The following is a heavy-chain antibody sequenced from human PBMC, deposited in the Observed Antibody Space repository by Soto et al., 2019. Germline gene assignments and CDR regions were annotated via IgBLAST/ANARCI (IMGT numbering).Heavy chain of an antibody. CDR2: VTGNGGST. CDR3: AKDIVSTVTHADF. CDR1: GFTFSSYS. D-gene: IGHD4-17*01. Sequence: GGALRLSCAAPGFTFSSYSMTWGRQAPGKGLEWVSTVTGNGGSTYYADSVKGRVTISRDNSKNTLYLQMNSLRPEDTAIYYCAKDIVSTVTHADFWGQGTLVTVSS. J-gene: IGHJ4*02. V-gene: IGHV3-23*01.